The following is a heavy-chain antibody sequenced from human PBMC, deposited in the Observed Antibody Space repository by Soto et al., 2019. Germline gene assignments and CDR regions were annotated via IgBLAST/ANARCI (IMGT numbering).Heavy chain of an antibody. Sequence: EVQMLESRGGLVQPGGSLRLSCAASGFICSSYDMSWVRQAPGKGLEWVSTILVGGSTHYEDSVKGRFTISRDTSKNTVYLQMNSLTAGDTAMYYCAKATATGGGAFDICGQGTMVTVSS. CDR1: GFICSSYD. CDR2: ILVGGST. D-gene: IGHD2-8*02. CDR3: AKATATGGGAFDI. J-gene: IGHJ3*02. V-gene: IGHV3-23*01.